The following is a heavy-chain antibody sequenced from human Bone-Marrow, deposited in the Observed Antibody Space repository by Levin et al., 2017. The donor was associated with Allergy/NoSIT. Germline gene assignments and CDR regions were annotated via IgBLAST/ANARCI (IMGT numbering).Heavy chain of an antibody. CDR2: ISYDGKNE. J-gene: IGHJ6*02. V-gene: IGHV3-30*03. D-gene: IGHD5-18*01. CDR3: ATGRGIGYGWSGGLDV. CDR1: GLNFSKYG. Sequence: GGSLRLSCAASGLNFSKYGFHWVRQAPGKGLQWVAVISYDGKNEYYEDSVKGRFTISRDESKNTVYLQMNSLSVEDTALYYCATGRGIGYGWSGGLDVWGQGTTVTVSS.